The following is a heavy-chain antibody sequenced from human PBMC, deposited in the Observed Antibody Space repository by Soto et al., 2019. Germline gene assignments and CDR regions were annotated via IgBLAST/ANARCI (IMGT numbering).Heavy chain of an antibody. CDR2: IDPSDSYT. Sequence: GESLKISCKGSGYSFTSYWISWVRQMPGKGLEWMGRIDPSDSYTNYSPSFQGHVTISADKSISTAYLQWSSLKASDTAMYYCALLMGYCSSTSCHYGMDVWGQGTTVTAP. D-gene: IGHD2-2*01. J-gene: IGHJ6*02. CDR3: ALLMGYCSSTSCHYGMDV. V-gene: IGHV5-10-1*01. CDR1: GYSFTSYW.